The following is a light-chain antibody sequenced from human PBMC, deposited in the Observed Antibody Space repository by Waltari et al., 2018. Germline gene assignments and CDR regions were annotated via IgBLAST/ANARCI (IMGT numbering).Light chain of an antibody. CDR3: QQTYSPPPYT. CDR2: GAS. J-gene: IGKJ2*01. Sequence: DIQMTQSPSSLSAFVGHRVTITCRASQSIRNFLSWYQQKSGKAPELLIFGASTLQDGAPSRFRGSGSGTDFTLTISGLQPEDFGTYYCQQTYSPPPYTFGQGTKLEIK. V-gene: IGKV1-39*01. CDR1: QSIRNF.